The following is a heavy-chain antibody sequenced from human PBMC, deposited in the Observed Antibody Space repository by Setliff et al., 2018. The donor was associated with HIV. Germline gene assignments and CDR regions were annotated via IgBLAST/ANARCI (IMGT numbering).Heavy chain of an antibody. Sequence: SVKVSCKASGYTFTDYYMHWVRQAPGQGLEWMGGIIPIFGTANYAQKFQGRVTITADESTSTAYMELSSLRSEDTAVYYCARDVGTNYYDTLGAFDIWGQGTMVTVSS. CDR2: IIPIFGTA. V-gene: IGHV1-69*13. D-gene: IGHD3-22*01. CDR3: ARDVGTNYYDTLGAFDI. J-gene: IGHJ3*02. CDR1: GYTFTDYY.